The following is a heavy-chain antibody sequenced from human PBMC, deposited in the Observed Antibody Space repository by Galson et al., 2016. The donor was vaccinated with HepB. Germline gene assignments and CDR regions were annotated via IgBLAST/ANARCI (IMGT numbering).Heavy chain of an antibody. D-gene: IGHD3-10*01. V-gene: IGHV3-74*01. CDR1: GFTFSTHW. J-gene: IGHJ5*02. CDR2: ITGDGTST. Sequence: SLRLSCAASGFTFSTHWMHWVRQAPGKGLVWVSRITGDGTSTDYADSVKGRFTISRDNAENTLYLQMNSLRVEETAVYYCARDRGGSAGAFNWFDPWGQGTLVTVSS. CDR3: ARDRGGSAGAFNWFDP.